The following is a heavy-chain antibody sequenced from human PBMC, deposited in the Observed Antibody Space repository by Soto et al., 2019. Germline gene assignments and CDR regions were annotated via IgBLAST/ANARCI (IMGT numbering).Heavy chain of an antibody. D-gene: IGHD4-17*01. CDR3: TTFYGSNY. CDR2: IQSQADGGTT. J-gene: IGHJ4*02. CDR1: GFSVNDAW. V-gene: IGHV3-15*07. Sequence: DVHLVESGGGLVKPGESLRLACAASGFSVNDAWMNWVRQAPGEGLEWVGRIQSQADGGTTDYAASMKGRFIISRDDSQNSLFLQVNSLETEDTGIYFCTTFYGSNYWGQGTLVTVSS.